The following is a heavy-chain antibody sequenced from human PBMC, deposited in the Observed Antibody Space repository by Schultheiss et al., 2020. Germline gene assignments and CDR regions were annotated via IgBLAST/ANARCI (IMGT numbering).Heavy chain of an antibody. V-gene: IGHV4-61*01. D-gene: IGHD6-13*01. Sequence: SETLSLTCTVSGGSVSSGSYYWSWIRQPPGKGLEWIGYIYYSGSTNYNPSLKSRVTISVDTSKNQFSLKLSSVTAADTAVYYCARYSSRTTAEYFQHWGQGTQVTVSS. CDR2: IYYSGST. CDR1: GGSVSSGSYY. J-gene: IGHJ1*01. CDR3: ARYSSRTTAEYFQH.